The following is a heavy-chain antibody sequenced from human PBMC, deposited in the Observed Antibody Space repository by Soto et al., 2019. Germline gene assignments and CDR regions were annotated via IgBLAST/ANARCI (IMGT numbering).Heavy chain of an antibody. V-gene: IGHV3-48*03. J-gene: IGHJ4*02. CDR2: INAGNGNTK. CDR3: ARDRGCSGGICYRDLGY. D-gene: IGHD2-15*01. Sequence: RQDTEKRFEWMGWINAGNGNTKYYADSVKGRFTISRDNAKNSLYLHMNSLSAEDTAVYYCARDRGCSGGICYRDLGYWGQGTLVTVSS.